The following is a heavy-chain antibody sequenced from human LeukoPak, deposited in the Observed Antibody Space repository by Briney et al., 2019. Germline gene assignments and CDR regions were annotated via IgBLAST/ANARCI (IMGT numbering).Heavy chain of an antibody. CDR2: IYYSGST. V-gene: IGHV4-59*01. CDR1: GGSISSYY. J-gene: IGHJ5*02. CDR3: ARGEGYIGQLGT. D-gene: IGHD6-6*01. Sequence: SETLSLTCTVSGGSISSYYWSWIRQPPGKGLEWIGYIYYSGSTNYNPSLKSRVTISVDTSKNQFSLKLSSVTAADTAVYYCARGEGYIGQLGTWGQGTLVTVSS.